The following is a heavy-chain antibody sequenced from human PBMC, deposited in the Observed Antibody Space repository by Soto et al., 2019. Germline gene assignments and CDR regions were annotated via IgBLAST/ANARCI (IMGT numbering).Heavy chain of an antibody. CDR2: ISGSGVAT. V-gene: IGHV3-23*01. D-gene: IGHD2-8*01. CDR1: GFTFGNSA. J-gene: IGHJ4*02. CDR3: AKDALTNDDGEPNYFDY. Sequence: EVQLLESGGRLLQPGGSLRLSCAGSGFTFGNSAMSWVRQAPGGGLAWISSISGSGVATFYAVSVEGRFTISRDNARNTLHMPMTSLRAEDTAVYFCAKDALTNDDGEPNYFDYWGQVTLVTVSS.